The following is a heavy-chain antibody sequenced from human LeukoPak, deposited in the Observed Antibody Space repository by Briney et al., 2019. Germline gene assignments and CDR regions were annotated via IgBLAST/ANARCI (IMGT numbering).Heavy chain of an antibody. J-gene: IGHJ6*02. CDR1: GFTFSSYA. CDR3: AKHSPLRYFDWPPVGMGV. V-gene: IGHV3-23*01. CDR2: ISGIGGST. D-gene: IGHD3-9*01. Sequence: GGSLSLSCAASGFTFSSYAMSWVRQAPGKGLEWVSAISGIGGSTYYADSVKGRFTISRDNSKNTLYLQMNSLRAEDTAVYYCAKHSPLRYFDWPPVGMGVWGQGTTVTVSS.